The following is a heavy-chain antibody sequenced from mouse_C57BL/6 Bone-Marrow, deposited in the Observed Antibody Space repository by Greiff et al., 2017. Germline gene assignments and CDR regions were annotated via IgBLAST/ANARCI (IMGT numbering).Heavy chain of an antibody. CDR1: GYSFTSYY. Sequence: QVQLQQSGPELVKPGASVKISCKASGYSFTSYYIHWVKQRPGQGLEWIGWIYPGSGNTKYNEKFKGKATLTADTSSSTAYMQLSSLTSEDSAVYYCAREGLLLRGYAMDDWGQGTSVTVSS. J-gene: IGHJ4*01. CDR3: AREGLLLRGYAMDD. CDR2: IYPGSGNT. V-gene: IGHV1-66*01. D-gene: IGHD1-1*01.